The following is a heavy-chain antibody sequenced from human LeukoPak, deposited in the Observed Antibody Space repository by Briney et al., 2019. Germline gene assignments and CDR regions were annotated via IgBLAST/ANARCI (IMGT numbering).Heavy chain of an antibody. CDR2: IDTGGSNT. J-gene: IGHJ5*02. CDR3: ARRGSYYA. V-gene: IGHV3-74*01. CDR1: GFTFSSYW. D-gene: IGHD1-26*01. Sequence: TGGSLRLSCVVSGFTFSSYWMHWVRQGPGKGLVWVSRIDTGGSNTLYADSVKGRFTISRDNSKNTLYLQMNSLRVEDTAVYYCARRGSYYAWGQGTLVTVSS.